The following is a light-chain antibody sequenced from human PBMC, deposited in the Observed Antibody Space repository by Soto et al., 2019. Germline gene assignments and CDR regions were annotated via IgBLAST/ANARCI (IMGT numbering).Light chain of an antibody. CDR2: GAS. Sequence: ETLMTQSPATLSVSPGDRATLSCRASQNINSNLAWYQQRPGQAPRLLISGASTRATGIPARFSGSGSGTAFTLTIDSLQSDDFAVYYCQQYYDWPPYTFGQGTKLEIK. J-gene: IGKJ2*01. CDR3: QQYYDWPPYT. V-gene: IGKV3-15*01. CDR1: QNINSN.